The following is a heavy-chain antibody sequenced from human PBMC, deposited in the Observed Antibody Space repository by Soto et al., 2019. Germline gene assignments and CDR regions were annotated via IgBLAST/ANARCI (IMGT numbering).Heavy chain of an antibody. CDR2: FLPISGTA. J-gene: IGHJ5*02. CDR3: ASAACDYPDWFHP. CDR1: AVTFSSYA. Sequence: SVKVSCKASAVTFSSYAMSWVRQAPGQVLECLAWFLPISGTAPYPQIFQARVTITANLSTSTAYMYLTSLRSDNTALYSGASAACDYPDWFHPWRQVTLVTVSS. D-gene: IGHD4-17*01. V-gene: IGHV1-69*13.